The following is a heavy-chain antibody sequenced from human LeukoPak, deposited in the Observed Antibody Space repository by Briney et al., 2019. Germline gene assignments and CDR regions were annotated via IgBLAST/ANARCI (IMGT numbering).Heavy chain of an antibody. V-gene: IGHV4-34*01. CDR2: INHSGST. CDR3: ARLVGSGYVGY. CDR1: GGSFSGYY. D-gene: IGHD3-3*01. Sequence: SETLSLTCAVYGGSFSGYYWSWIRQPPGKGLEWIGEINHSGSTYYNPSLKSRVTISVDTSKNQFSLKLSSVTAADTAVYYCARLVGSGYVGYWGQGTLVTVSS. J-gene: IGHJ4*02.